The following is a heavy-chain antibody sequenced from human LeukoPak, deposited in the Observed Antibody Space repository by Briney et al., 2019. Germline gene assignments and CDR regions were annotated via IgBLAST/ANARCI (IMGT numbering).Heavy chain of an antibody. CDR1: GFTFDDYA. D-gene: IGHD6-13*01. J-gene: IGHJ1*01. CDR3: AKGTGYSTIYFQH. V-gene: IGHV3-9*01. CDR2: ISWNSGSI. Sequence: PGRSLRLSCAASGFTFDDYAMHWVRQAPGKGLEWVSGISWNSGSIGYADSVKGRFTISRDNAKNSLYLQMNSLRAEDTALYYCAKGTGYSTIYFQHWGQGTLVTVSS.